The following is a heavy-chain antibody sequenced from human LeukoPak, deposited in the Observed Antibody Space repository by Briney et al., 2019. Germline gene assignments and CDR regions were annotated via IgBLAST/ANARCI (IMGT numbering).Heavy chain of an antibody. CDR1: GGSISSSSYY. D-gene: IGHD3-3*01. J-gene: IGHJ4*02. Sequence: SETLSLTCTFSGGSISSSSYYWGWIRQPPGKGLEWIGSIYYSGSTYYNPSLKSRVTISVDTSKNQFSLKLSSLTAADTAVYYCARWRNDFWSGYYTGIDYWGQGTLVTVSS. CDR2: IYYSGST. V-gene: IGHV4-39*07. CDR3: ARWRNDFWSGYYTGIDY.